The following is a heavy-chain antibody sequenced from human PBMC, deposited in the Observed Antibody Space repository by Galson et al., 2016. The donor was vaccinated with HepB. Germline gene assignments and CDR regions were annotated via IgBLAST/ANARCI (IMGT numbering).Heavy chain of an antibody. Sequence: SLRLSCAASGFTFSSYAMSWVRQAPGKGLEWVSVISGSGASTYCADSVKGRFTISRDNSKNTLYLQVNSLRVEDTAIYYCARGRTTSCNSAFDIWGQGTMVTVSS. CDR2: ISGSGAST. CDR3: ARGRTTSCNSAFDI. J-gene: IGHJ3*02. D-gene: IGHD2-2*02. CDR1: GFTFSSYA. V-gene: IGHV3-23*01.